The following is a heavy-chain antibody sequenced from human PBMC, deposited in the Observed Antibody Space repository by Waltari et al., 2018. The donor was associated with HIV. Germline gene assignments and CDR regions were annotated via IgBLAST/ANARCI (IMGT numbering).Heavy chain of an antibody. D-gene: IGHD2-2*01. V-gene: IGHV1-69*01. J-gene: IGHJ6*02. CDR3: ARDIVVVPAALPGYYYYYGMDV. CDR2: IIPIFGTV. CDR1: GGTFSSYA. Sequence: QVQLVQSGAEVKKPGSSVKVSCKASGGTFSSYAISWVRQAPGQGLEWMGGIIPIFGTVNYAQKFQGRVTITADESTSTAYMELSSLRSEDTAVYYCARDIVVVPAALPGYYYYYGMDVWGQGTTVTVSS.